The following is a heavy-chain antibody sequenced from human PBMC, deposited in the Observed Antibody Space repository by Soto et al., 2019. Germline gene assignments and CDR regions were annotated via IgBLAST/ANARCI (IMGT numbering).Heavy chain of an antibody. CDR2: INAGNGNT. V-gene: IGHV1-3*01. CDR1: GYAFTSYA. CDR3: ARGRYFDWLLYDYYCYGMDV. D-gene: IGHD3-9*01. J-gene: IGHJ6*02. Sequence: ASVKVSCKASGYAFTSYAMHWVRQAPGQRLEWMGWINAGNGNTKYSQKFQGRVTITRDTSASTAYMELSSLRSEDTAVYYCARGRYFDWLLYDYYCYGMDVWGQGTTVTVSS.